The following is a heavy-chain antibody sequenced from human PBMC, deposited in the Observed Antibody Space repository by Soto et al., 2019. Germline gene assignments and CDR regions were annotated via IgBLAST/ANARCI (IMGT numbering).Heavy chain of an antibody. Sequence: QVQLVESGGGVVQPGRSLRLSCAASGFTFSSYGMHWVRQAPGKGLEWVAVISYDGSNNYYADSVKGRFTISRDNSKNTLYQQMNSLRAEDTAVYYCAKDTLRQTVTTLDYWGQGTLVTVSS. D-gene: IGHD4-17*01. J-gene: IGHJ4*02. CDR1: GFTFSSYG. V-gene: IGHV3-30*18. CDR2: ISYDGSNN. CDR3: AKDTLRQTVTTLDY.